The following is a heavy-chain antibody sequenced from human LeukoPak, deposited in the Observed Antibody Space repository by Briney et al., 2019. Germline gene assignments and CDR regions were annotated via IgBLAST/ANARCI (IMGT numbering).Heavy chain of an antibody. V-gene: IGHV1-2*02. CDR3: AIVGDYDIWSGSFDY. J-gene: IGHJ4*02. D-gene: IGHD3-3*01. CDR1: GYTFTGHY. Sequence: ASVKVSCKASGYTFTGHYMHWVRQAPGQGLEWMGWINPNSGATNYAQIFQGRVTMTRDTSMGSVYMDLSSLTSDDTAVYYCAIVGDYDIWSGSFDYWGRGTLVTVSS. CDR2: INPNSGAT.